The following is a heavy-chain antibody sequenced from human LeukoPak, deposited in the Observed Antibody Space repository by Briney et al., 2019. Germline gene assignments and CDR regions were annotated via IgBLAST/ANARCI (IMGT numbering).Heavy chain of an antibody. V-gene: IGHV3-74*01. Sequence: GGSLRLSCAASGFTVSSNYMSWVRQAPGKGLEWVSRVKGDGSSTSYADSVKGRFTISRDNVKNTLYLQMNSLRAEDTAVYYCARDNSPGWFGPWGQGILVTVSS. CDR3: ARDNSPGWFGP. J-gene: IGHJ5*02. CDR2: VKGDGSST. D-gene: IGHD2/OR15-2a*01. CDR1: GFTVSSNY.